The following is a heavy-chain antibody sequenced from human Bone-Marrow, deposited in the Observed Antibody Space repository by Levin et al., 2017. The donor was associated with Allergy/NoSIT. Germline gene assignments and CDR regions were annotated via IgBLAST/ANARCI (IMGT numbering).Heavy chain of an antibody. D-gene: IGHD2-8*02. J-gene: IGHJ4*02. V-gene: IGHV3-21*01. Sequence: SCAASGFNFDTSNMAWVRQAPGKGLQWVASITDSSDSIYYADSVQGRFTISRDNAKNSLFLQMTSLRVEDTAVYYCARVFQVRLVATLVTTPDFWGQGTLVTVSS. CDR1: GFNFDTSN. CDR3: ARVFQVRLVATLVTTPDF. CDR2: ITDSSDSI.